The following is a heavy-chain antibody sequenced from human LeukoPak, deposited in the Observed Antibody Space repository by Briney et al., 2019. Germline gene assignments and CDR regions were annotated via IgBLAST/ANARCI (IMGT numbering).Heavy chain of an antibody. CDR1: GGSISSYY. J-gene: IGHJ4*02. CDR2: IYHSGST. Sequence: PSETLSLTCTVSGGSISSYYWSWIRQPPGKGLEWIGSIYHSGSTYYNPSLKSRVTISVDTSKNQFSLKLSSVTAADTAVCYCARVVGEIDYWGQGTLVTVSS. V-gene: IGHV4-38-2*02. CDR3: ARVVGEIDY.